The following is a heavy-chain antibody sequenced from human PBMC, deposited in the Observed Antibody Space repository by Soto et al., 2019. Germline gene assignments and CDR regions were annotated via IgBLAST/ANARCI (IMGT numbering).Heavy chain of an antibody. Sequence: PGGSLRLSCAASGFTFSSYAMHWVRQAPGKGLEWVAVISYDGSNKYYADSVKGRFTISRDNSKNTVFLQMNSLRDEDTAVYYCVKPPVITASYYYYDMDVCGQGTTVTVS. V-gene: IGHV3-30-3*01. CDR3: VKPPVITASYYYYDMDV. CDR2: ISYDGSNK. CDR1: GFTFSSYA. D-gene: IGHD4-4*01. J-gene: IGHJ6*02.